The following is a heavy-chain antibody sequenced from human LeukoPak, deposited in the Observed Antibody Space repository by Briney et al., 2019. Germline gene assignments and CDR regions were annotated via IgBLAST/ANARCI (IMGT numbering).Heavy chain of an antibody. D-gene: IGHD3-9*01. J-gene: IGHJ6*03. V-gene: IGHV4-59*01. CDR3: ARSRADYDILTGRPYYYYMDV. CDR1: GYSISSYY. CDR2: SYYSGST. Sequence: SETLSLTCTVSGYSISSYYWSWSRQPPRKGLEGRGYSYYSGSTNYNPSLKSRVTISVDTSKNQFSLKLSSVTAADTAVYYCARSRADYDILTGRPYYYYMDVWGKGTTVTVSS.